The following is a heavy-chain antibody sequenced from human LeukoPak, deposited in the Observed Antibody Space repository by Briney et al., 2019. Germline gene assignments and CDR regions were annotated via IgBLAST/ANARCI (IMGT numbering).Heavy chain of an antibody. CDR2: IKEDRSEK. CDR1: GFTFSTYW. CDR3: ARGPSGWFGELLSPSYYFDY. Sequence: GGSLRLSCAASGFTFSTYWMTWVRQAPGKGLEWVANIKEDRSEKYYVDSVKGRFTVSRDDAKNSLYLQMSSLRVEDTAVYYCARGPSGWFGELLSPSYYFDYWGQGTLVTVSS. D-gene: IGHD3-10*01. V-gene: IGHV3-7*01. J-gene: IGHJ4*02.